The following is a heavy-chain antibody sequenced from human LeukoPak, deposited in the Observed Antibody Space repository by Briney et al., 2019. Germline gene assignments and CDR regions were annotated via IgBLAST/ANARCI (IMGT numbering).Heavy chain of an antibody. Sequence: SSETLSLTCTVSGGSISSYYWSWIRQPPGKGLEWIGYIYYSGSTNYNPSLKSRVTISVDTSKNQFSLKLSSVTAADTAVYYCARGSSYGPEEFDYWGQGTLVTVSS. D-gene: IGHD5-18*01. CDR2: IYYSGST. CDR1: GGSISSYY. CDR3: ARGSSYGPEEFDY. V-gene: IGHV4-59*01. J-gene: IGHJ4*02.